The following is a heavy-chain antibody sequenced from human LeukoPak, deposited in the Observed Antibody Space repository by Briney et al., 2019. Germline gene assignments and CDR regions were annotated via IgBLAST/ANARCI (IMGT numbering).Heavy chain of an antibody. V-gene: IGHV3-23*01. D-gene: IGHD3-3*01. CDR3: AKDLLEWVLTPLGY. CDR2: ISGSGGST. J-gene: IGHJ4*02. Sequence: PGGSLRLSCAASGFTFSSYAMSWVRQAPGKGLEWVSAISGSGGSTYYADSVKGRFTISRDNSKNTLYLQMNSLRAEDTAVYYCAKDLLEWVLTPLGYWGQGTLVTVSS. CDR1: GFTFSSYA.